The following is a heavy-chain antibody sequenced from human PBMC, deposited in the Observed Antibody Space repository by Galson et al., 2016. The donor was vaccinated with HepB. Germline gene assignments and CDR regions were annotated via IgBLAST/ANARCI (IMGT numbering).Heavy chain of an antibody. CDR2: IWYDGSNK. V-gene: IGHV3-33*01. Sequence: SLRLSCAASGFTFGSYGMHWVRQAPGKGLEWVAVIWYDGSNKYYADSVKGRFTISRDNSKNTLYLQMNSLRAEDTAVYYCAANTAMVSYGMDVWGQGTTVTVSS. CDR3: AANTAMVSYGMDV. D-gene: IGHD5-18*01. CDR1: GFTFGSYG. J-gene: IGHJ6*02.